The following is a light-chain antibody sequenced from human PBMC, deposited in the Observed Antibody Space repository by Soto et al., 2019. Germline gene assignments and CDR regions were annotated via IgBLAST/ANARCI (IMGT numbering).Light chain of an antibody. CDR3: SSYTSTGPLAV. Sequence: QSVLTQPASVSGSPGQSVTISCAGTRSDIGLYNYVSWYHQPPGEAPQLLIYEVTNRPSGVSHRFSGSKAGNTASLTISGLQGEDEGDYYCSSYTSTGPLAVFGGGTQLTVL. V-gene: IGLV2-14*01. J-gene: IGLJ7*01. CDR2: EVT. CDR1: RSDIGLYNY.